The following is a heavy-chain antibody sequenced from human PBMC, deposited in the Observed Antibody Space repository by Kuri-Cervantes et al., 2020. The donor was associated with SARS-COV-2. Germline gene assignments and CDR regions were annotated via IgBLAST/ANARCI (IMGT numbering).Heavy chain of an antibody. D-gene: IGHD6-13*01. CDR1: GFTFSSYA. Sequence: GESLKISCAASGFTFSSYAMSWVRQAPGKGLEWVAVISYDGSNKYYADSVKGRFTISRDNSKSTLYLQMNSLRAEDTAVYYCAREGAYSSSWYKPFDYWGQGTLVTVSS. V-gene: IGHV3-30-3*01. CDR2: ISYDGSNK. CDR3: AREGAYSSSWYKPFDY. J-gene: IGHJ4*02.